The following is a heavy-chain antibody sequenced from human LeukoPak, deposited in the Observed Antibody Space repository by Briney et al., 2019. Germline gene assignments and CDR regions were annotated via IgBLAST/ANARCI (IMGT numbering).Heavy chain of an antibody. CDR2: IYTSGST. V-gene: IGHV4-4*07. Sequence: PSETLSLTCTVSGGSISSYYWSWIRQPAGKGLEWIGRIYTSGSTNYNPSLKSRVTMSADTSKNQFSLKLSSVTAADTAVYYCAGRESTLDYYMDVWGKGTTVTVSS. CDR1: GGSISSYY. J-gene: IGHJ6*03. CDR3: AGRESTLDYYMDV. D-gene: IGHD2-2*01.